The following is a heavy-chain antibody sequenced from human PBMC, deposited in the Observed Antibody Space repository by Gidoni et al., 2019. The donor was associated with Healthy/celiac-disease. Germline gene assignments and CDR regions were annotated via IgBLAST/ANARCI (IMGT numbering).Heavy chain of an antibody. J-gene: IGHJ5*02. Sequence: EVQLVESGGGLVQPGGSLRLSCAASGFTFSSYSMNWLRQAPGKGLEWVSYISSSSSTIYYADSVKGRFTISRDNAKNSLYLQMNSLRDEDTAVYYCARDARAYRGDWFDPWGQGTLVTVSS. D-gene: IGHD2-21*01. CDR2: ISSSSSTI. V-gene: IGHV3-48*02. CDR3: ARDARAYRGDWFDP. CDR1: GFTFSSYS.